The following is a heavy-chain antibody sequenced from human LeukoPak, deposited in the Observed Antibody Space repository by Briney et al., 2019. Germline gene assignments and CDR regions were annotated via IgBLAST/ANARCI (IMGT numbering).Heavy chain of an antibody. CDR3: ARGGGYSSSWSVEYFQH. CDR2: ISYDGSNK. J-gene: IGHJ1*01. Sequence: GGSLRLSCAASGFTFSSYAMHWVRQAPGKGLEWVAVISYDGSNKYYADSVKGRFTISRDNSKNTLYLQMNSLRAEDTAVYYCARGGGYSSSWSVEYFQHRGQGTLVTVSS. V-gene: IGHV3-30*04. D-gene: IGHD6-13*01. CDR1: GFTFSSYA.